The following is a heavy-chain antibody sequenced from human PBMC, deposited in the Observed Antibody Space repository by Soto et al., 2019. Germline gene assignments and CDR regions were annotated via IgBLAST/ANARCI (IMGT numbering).Heavy chain of an antibody. CDR1: GGTFSRHG. Sequence: SVKVSCKASGGTFSRHGISWVRQAPGQGLEWTGGITPIFGTANYAQKFQGRVTITADESTSTAYMALSSLRSEDTAVYYCARDLTEYGTSSNWFDPWGQGTLVTVSS. J-gene: IGHJ5*02. CDR3: ARDLTEYGTSSNWFDP. V-gene: IGHV1-69*13. CDR2: ITPIFGTA. D-gene: IGHD6-6*01.